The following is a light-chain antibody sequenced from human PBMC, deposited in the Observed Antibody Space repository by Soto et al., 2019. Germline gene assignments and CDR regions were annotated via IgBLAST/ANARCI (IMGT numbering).Light chain of an antibody. CDR2: AAS. CDR1: QNIQRY. J-gene: IGKJ3*01. V-gene: IGKV1-39*01. CDR3: QQSYRDFPFT. Sequence: DIQMTQSPSSLSASVGDRVTITCRASQNIQRYLNWYQQKPGKAPRLLIYAASTLQSGVPSRFSGSDSGTHFTLTISSLQPEDFATYYSQQSYRDFPFTFGPGTKVDIK.